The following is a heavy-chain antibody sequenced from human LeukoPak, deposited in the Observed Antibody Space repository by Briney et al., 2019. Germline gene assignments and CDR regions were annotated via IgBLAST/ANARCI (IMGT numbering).Heavy chain of an antibody. J-gene: IGHJ4*02. CDR1: GFTFSSDG. D-gene: IGHD6-19*01. CDR3: AKVGYSSLHDY. V-gene: IGHV3-30*18. CDR2: ISYDGSNK. Sequence: GGCLRVSCAASGFTFSSDGMRWGCQGLGKGLEWVAVISYDGSNKYYADSVKGRFTISRDNSKNTLYRQMNSLRAEDTAVYYCAKVGYSSLHDYWGQGTLVTVSS.